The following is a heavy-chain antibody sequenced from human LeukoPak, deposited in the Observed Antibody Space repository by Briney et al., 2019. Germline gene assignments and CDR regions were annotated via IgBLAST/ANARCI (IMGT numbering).Heavy chain of an antibody. CDR3: ARGGYYGSGNDFRFDP. CDR1: VGSIRGYY. V-gene: IGHV4-59*01. Sequence: PSETLSLTCSVSVGSIRGYYWSWIRQPPGRALEYIGYIYYSGITNYNPSLKSRVTISVDTSKNQFALKLSSVTAADTAIYYCARGGYYGSGNDFRFDPWGQGTLVTVSS. J-gene: IGHJ5*02. D-gene: IGHD3-10*01. CDR2: IYYSGIT.